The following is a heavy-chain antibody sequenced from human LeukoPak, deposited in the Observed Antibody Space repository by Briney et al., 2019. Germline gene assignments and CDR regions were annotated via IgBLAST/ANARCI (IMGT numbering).Heavy chain of an antibody. CDR2: ISGSGGST. V-gene: IGHV3-23*01. Sequence: GGSLRLSCAASGFTFSSYGLTWVRQAPGKGLEWVSVISGSGGSTYYADSVKGRFTISRDNSKNTLYLQMNSLRAEDTAVHYCAKSPYGSGSYREYYFDYWGQGTLVTVSS. D-gene: IGHD3-10*01. CDR3: AKSPYGSGSYREYYFDY. CDR1: GFTFSSYG. J-gene: IGHJ4*02.